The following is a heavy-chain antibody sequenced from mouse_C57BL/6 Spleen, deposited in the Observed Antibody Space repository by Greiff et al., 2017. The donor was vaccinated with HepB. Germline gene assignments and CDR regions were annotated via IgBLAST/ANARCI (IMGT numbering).Heavy chain of an antibody. CDR3: ARYNYGSSFDY. Sequence: EVQLQQSGPVLVKPGASVKMSCKASGYTFTDYYMNWVKQSHGKSLEWIGVINPYNGGTSYNQKFKGKATLTVDKSSSTAYMELNSLTSEYSAVYYCARYNYGSSFDYWGQGTTLTVSS. V-gene: IGHV1-19*01. J-gene: IGHJ2*01. CDR2: INPYNGGT. CDR1: GYTFTDYY. D-gene: IGHD1-1*01.